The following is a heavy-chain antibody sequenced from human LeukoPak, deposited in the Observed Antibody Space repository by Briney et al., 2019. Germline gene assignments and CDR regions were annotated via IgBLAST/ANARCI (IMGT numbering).Heavy chain of an antibody. CDR3: TTDGVGVEGATYDN. Sequence: GGSLRLSCAASGFTFSSYAMSWVRQAPGKGLEWVSAISGSGGSTYYADSVKGRFTISRGNSKNTLYLQMNSLKTEDTAVYYCTTDGVGVEGATYDNWGQGTLVSVSS. D-gene: IGHD1-26*01. CDR1: GFTFSSYA. V-gene: IGHV3-23*01. CDR2: ISGSGGST. J-gene: IGHJ4*02.